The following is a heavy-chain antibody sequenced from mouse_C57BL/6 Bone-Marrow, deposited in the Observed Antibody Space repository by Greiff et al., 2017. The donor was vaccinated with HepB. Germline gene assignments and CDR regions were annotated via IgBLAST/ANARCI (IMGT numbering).Heavy chain of an antibody. CDR1: GYTFTDYY. Sequence: VHVKQSGPELVKPGASVKISCKASGYTFTDYYMNWVKQSHGKSLEWIGDINPNNGGTSYNQKFKGKATLTVDKSSSTAYMELRSLTSEDSAVYYCAREGDYDEAWFAYWGQGTLVTVSA. CDR3: AREGDYDEAWFAY. J-gene: IGHJ3*01. CDR2: INPNNGGT. V-gene: IGHV1-26*01. D-gene: IGHD2-4*01.